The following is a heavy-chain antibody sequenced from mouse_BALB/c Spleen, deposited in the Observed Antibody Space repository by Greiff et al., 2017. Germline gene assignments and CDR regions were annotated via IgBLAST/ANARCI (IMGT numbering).Heavy chain of an antibody. Sequence: VQLQQSGPELVKPGASVKISCKASGYSFTGYYMHWVKQSHVKSLEWIGRINPYNGATSYNQNFKDKASLTVDKSSSTAYMELHSLTSEDSAVYYCAPLLRLRDYAMDYWGQGTSVTVSS. CDR3: APLLRLRDYAMDY. D-gene: IGHD1-2*01. CDR1: GYSFTGYY. CDR2: INPYNGAT. V-gene: IGHV1-31*01. J-gene: IGHJ4*01.